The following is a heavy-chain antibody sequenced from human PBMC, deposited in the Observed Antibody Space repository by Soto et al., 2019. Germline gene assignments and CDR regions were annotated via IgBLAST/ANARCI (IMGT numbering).Heavy chain of an antibody. V-gene: IGHV4-30-4*01. Sequence: SETLSLTCTASGGSISSGDYYWSWIRQPPGKGLEWIGYIYYSGSTYYNPSLKSRVTISVDTSKNQFSLKLSSVTAADTAVYYCARDRGVVFDRTQTVFDYWGQGTLVIVSS. CDR2: IYYSGST. CDR1: GGSISSGDYY. J-gene: IGHJ4*02. D-gene: IGHD3-22*01. CDR3: ARDRGVVFDRTQTVFDY.